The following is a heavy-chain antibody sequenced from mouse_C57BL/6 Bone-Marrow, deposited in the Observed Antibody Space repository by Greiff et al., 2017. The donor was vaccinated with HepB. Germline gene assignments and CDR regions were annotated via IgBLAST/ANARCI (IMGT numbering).Heavy chain of an antibody. CDR1: GFTFSDYY. Sequence: DVKLVESEGGLVQPGSSMKLSCTASGFTFSDYYMAWVRQVPEKGLEWVANINYDGSSTYYLDSLKSRFIISRDNAKNNLYLQMSSLKSEDTATYYCARGGDYYGSSHWYFDVWGTGTTVTVSS. CDR2: INYDGSST. D-gene: IGHD1-1*01. CDR3: ARGGDYYGSSHWYFDV. J-gene: IGHJ1*03. V-gene: IGHV5-16*01.